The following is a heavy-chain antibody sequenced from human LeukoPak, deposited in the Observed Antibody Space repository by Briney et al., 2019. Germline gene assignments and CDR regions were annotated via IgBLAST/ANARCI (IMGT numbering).Heavy chain of an antibody. Sequence: GESLKISCKGSGYSFTSYWIGWVRQMPGKGLEWMGIIYPGDSDTKYSPSFQGQVTISADKSISTVYLQWSSLKASDTAMYYCARHVLGLDSVNTRPHNWFDPWGQGTLVTVSS. V-gene: IGHV5-51*01. CDR2: IYPGDSDT. CDR1: GYSFTSYW. CDR3: ARHVLGLDSVNTRPHNWFDP. D-gene: IGHD3-16*01. J-gene: IGHJ5*02.